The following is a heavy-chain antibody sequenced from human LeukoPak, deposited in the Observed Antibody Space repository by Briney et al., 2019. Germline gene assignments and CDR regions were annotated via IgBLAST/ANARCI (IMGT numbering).Heavy chain of an antibody. Sequence: MPSETLSLTCTVSGGSISSSSYYWGWIRQPPGKGLEWIGSIYYSGSTYYNPSLKSRVTISVDTSKNQFSLKLSSVTAADTAVYYCARGGIVLMVYAMALDYWGQGTLVTVSS. D-gene: IGHD2-8*01. CDR2: IYYSGST. CDR3: ARGGIVLMVYAMALDY. V-gene: IGHV4-39*07. CDR1: GGSISSSSYY. J-gene: IGHJ4*02.